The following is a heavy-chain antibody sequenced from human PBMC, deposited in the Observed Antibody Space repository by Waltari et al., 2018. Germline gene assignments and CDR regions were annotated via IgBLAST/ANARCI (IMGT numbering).Heavy chain of an antibody. J-gene: IGHJ3*02. V-gene: IGHV4-59*13. Sequence: QVQLQESGPGPVKSSETLSPSCSVSRDSPKHYYWPVFRQPPGKGLESIGYILYTETTVTHYSPSFRGRATMLLDMAKNEVYLRLTSMTAADTAVYFCARWGPGAFDIWGRGTLVTASS. CDR1: RDSPKHYY. CDR3: ARWGPGAFDI. D-gene: IGHD7-27*01. CDR2: ILYTETTVT.